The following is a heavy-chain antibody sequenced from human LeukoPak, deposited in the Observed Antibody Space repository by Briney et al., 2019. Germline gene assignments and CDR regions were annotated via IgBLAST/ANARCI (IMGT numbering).Heavy chain of an antibody. CDR1: GYTFTGYY. CDR3: ARDALIGRVYSYGG. J-gene: IGHJ4*02. CDR2: IIPILGIA. Sequence: GASVKVSCKASGYTFTGYYMHWVRQAPGQGLEWMGRIIPILGIANYAQKFQGRVTITADKSTSTAYMELSSLRSEDTAVYYCARDALIGRVYSYGGWGQGTLVTVSS. D-gene: IGHD5-18*01. V-gene: IGHV1-69*04.